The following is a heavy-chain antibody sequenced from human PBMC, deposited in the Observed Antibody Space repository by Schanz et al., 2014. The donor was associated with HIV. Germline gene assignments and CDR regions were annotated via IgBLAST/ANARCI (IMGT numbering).Heavy chain of an antibody. J-gene: IGHJ6*02. V-gene: IGHV1-69*18. Sequence: QVQLVQSGDEVKKPGSSVKVSCKASGGTFSNYAITWVRQAPGQGLEWMGRIIPMFGTANYAQKFQGRVTIIADESTTTAYMELSSLRSEDTAVYYCARKGGDGYERLDVWGQGTTVTVSS. CDR3: ARKGGDGYERLDV. CDR2: IIPMFGTA. D-gene: IGHD2-21*01. CDR1: GGTFSNYA.